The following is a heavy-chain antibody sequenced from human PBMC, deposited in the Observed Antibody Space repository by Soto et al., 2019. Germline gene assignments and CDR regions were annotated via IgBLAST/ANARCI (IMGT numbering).Heavy chain of an antibody. J-gene: IGHJ5*02. CDR2: TYPGDSDA. Sequence: GESLKISCKASGYNFATYWIAWVRQMPGKGLEYMGITYPGDSDARYSPSFQGQVTFSADKSISTAYLQWSSLTASDTAIYYCARHGFYGDYASNYFDPWGQGTLVTVS. D-gene: IGHD4-17*01. V-gene: IGHV5-51*01. CDR3: ARHGFYGDYASNYFDP. CDR1: GYNFATYW.